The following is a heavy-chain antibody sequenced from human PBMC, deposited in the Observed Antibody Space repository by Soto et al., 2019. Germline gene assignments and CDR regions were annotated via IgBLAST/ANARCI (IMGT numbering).Heavy chain of an antibody. CDR1: GFTFSSYG. D-gene: IGHD6-19*01. J-gene: IGHJ3*02. CDR3: ARGAWLGNYDACDI. V-gene: IGHV3-33*01. CDR2: IWYDGSNK. Sequence: QVQLVESGGGVVQPGRSLRLSCAASGFTFSSYGMHWVRQAPGKGLEWVAVIWYDGSNKYYADSVKGRFTISRDNSKNALYLQMNSLTAEDTAVYYCARGAWLGNYDACDIWGQGTMVTVSS.